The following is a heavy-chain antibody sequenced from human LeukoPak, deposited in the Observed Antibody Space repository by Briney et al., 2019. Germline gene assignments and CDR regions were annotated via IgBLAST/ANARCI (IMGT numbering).Heavy chain of an antibody. V-gene: IGHV3-74*01. D-gene: IGHD6-19*01. CDR2: INSDGSST. CDR1: GFTFSSYW. CDR3: ARERGSGWSRLTIDY. J-gene: IGHJ4*02. Sequence: GGSLRLSCAASGFTFSSYWMHWVRQAPGKGLVWGSRINSDGSSTSYADSVKGRFTISRDNAKNTLYLQMNSLRAEDTAVYYCARERGSGWSRLTIDYWGQGTLVTVSS.